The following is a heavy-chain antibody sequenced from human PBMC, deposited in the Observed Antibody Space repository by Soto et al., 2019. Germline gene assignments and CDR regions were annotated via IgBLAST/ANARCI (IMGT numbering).Heavy chain of an antibody. J-gene: IGHJ4*01. V-gene: IGHV3-66*01. CDR1: GFTVSSNY. Sequence: EVQLVASGGGLVQPGGSLRLSCAASGFTVSSNYMSWVRQAPGKGLEWVSVIYSGGSTYYADSVKGRFTISRDNSKNTLYLQMNSLRAEDTAVYYCAAAGGGYRGYDAHKPLRYWIDWGHGTLVTVSS. D-gene: IGHD5-12*01. CDR3: AAAGGGYRGYDAHKPLRYWID. CDR2: IYSGGST.